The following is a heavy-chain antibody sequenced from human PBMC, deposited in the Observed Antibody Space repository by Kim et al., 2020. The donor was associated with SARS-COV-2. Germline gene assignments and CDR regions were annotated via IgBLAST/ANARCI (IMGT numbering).Heavy chain of an antibody. D-gene: IGHD3-10*01. V-gene: IGHV4-30-2*01. CDR3: ARSRNYYYASGTYYLYYYGWDV. J-gene: IGHJ6*02. CDR2: ISHRGDT. CDR1: GVSVTSNGDS. Sequence: SETLSLTCIVSGVSVTSNGDSWNWIRQPPGGGLEWIAYISHRGDTHYNPSLMSRVFVSLDRSQNQVSLRLDSVTAADTAVYYCARSRNYYYASGTYYLYYYGWDVWGPGTTVTVSS.